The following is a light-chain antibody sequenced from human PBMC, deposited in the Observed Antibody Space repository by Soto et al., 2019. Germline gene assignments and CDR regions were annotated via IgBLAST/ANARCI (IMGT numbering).Light chain of an antibody. V-gene: IGLV1-47*02. CDR1: SSNIGGNY. CDR3: ATWDDSLRSVV. CDR2: NNN. J-gene: IGLJ2*01. Sequence: QSVLTQPPSASGTPGQRVTVSCSGSSSNIGGNYVYWYLQLPGTAPKLLMYNNNQRPSGVPDRFSGSKSGTSASLAISGLRSEDEADYYCATWDDSLRSVVFGGGTKVTVL.